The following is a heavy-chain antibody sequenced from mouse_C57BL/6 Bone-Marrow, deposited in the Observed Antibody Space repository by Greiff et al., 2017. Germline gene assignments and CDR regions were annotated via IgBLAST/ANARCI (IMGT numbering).Heavy chain of an antibody. Sequence: QVQLKESGPELVKPGASVKISCKASGYAFSSSWMNWVKQRPGKGLEWIGRIYPGDGDTNYNGKFKGKATLTADKSSSTAYMQLSSLTSEDSAVYFCAREEGNYVDYYAMDYWGQGTSVTVSS. CDR1: GYAFSSSW. V-gene: IGHV1-82*01. D-gene: IGHD2-1*01. CDR2: IYPGDGDT. CDR3: AREEGNYVDYYAMDY. J-gene: IGHJ4*01.